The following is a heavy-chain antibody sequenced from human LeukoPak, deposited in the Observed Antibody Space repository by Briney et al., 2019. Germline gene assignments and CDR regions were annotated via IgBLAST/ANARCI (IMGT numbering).Heavy chain of an antibody. CDR1: GFTFDDYA. CDR2: ITGDGGST. CDR3: AKDTEGYTYGYYYYGMDV. V-gene: IGHV3-43*02. Sequence: GGSLRLSCAASGFTFDDYAMHWVRQAPGKGLEWVSLITGDGGSTYYADSVKGRFTISRDNSKNSLYLQMNSLRNDDTALYYCAKDTEGYTYGYYYYGMDVWGQGTTVTVSS. J-gene: IGHJ6*02. D-gene: IGHD5-18*01.